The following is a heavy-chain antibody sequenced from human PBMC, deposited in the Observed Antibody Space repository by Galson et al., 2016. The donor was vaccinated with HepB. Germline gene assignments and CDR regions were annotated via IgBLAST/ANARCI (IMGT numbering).Heavy chain of an antibody. J-gene: IGHJ2*01. Sequence: CAISGDSVSSITGVWNWIRQTPSRGLEWLGRTYYRSTWNNHYAESVRGRIAINPGTSKNQFSLQLESVTPEDTGIYFCARDSPGNSFFDFWGRGTLVTVSS. CDR3: ARDSPGNSFFDF. D-gene: IGHD1/OR15-1a*01. CDR2: TYYRSTWNN. V-gene: IGHV6-1*01. CDR1: GDSVSSITGV.